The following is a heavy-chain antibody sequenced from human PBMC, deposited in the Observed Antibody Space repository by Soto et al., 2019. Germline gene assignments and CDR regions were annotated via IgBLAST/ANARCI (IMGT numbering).Heavy chain of an antibody. CDR2: IYYSGST. CDR3: ARTYGRNFDY. V-gene: IGHV4-59*01. D-gene: IGHD3-10*01. Sequence: QVQLQASGPGLVKPSETLSLTCTVSGGSISSYYWSWIRQPPGKGLEWIGYIYYSGSTNYNPSLKSRVTISVDTSNNQFSLNLSSVTAADTALYYCARTYGRNFDYWGQGTLVTVSS. J-gene: IGHJ4*02. CDR1: GGSISSYY.